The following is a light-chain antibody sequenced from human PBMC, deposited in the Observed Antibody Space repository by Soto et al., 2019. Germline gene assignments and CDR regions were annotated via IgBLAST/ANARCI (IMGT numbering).Light chain of an antibody. V-gene: IGKV4-1*01. Sequence: DIVMTQSPDSLAVSLGERATINCKSSPRILSRSNNKNYLAWYQQKPGQPPRLLIYWASTRESGVPDRFSGSGSGTDFTLTISSLQAEDVAVYYCQQYYSSPFTFGPGTKVDIK. CDR2: WAS. CDR3: QQYYSSPFT. J-gene: IGKJ3*01. CDR1: PRILSRSNNKNY.